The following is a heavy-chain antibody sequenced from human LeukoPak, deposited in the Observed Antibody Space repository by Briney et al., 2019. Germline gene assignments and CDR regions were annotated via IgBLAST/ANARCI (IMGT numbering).Heavy chain of an antibody. V-gene: IGHV3-7*01. CDR1: GFTFSNYW. CDR2: IKQDGSEK. J-gene: IGHJ3*02. CDR3: ARGDFDSGSYNDAFDI. D-gene: IGHD1-26*01. Sequence: PGGSLRLSCAASGFTFSNYWMSWVRQAPGKGLEWVANIKQDGSEKYYVDSVKGRFTISRDNAKNSLYLQMNSLRAEDTAVYYCARGDFDSGSYNDAFDIWGQGTMVTVS.